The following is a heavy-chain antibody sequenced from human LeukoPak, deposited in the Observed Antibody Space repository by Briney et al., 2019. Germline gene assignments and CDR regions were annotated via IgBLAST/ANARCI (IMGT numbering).Heavy chain of an antibody. CDR1: GYTFTSYG. J-gene: IGHJ6*03. CDR3: ARAHSYVGYYYMDV. Sequence: GASVKVSCKASGYTFTSYGITWVRQAPGQGLEWMGWISAYNGITNYAEKFQGRVTMTTDTSTSTVYMELRSLRSDDTAVYYCARAHSYVGYYYMDVWGKGTTVTVSS. D-gene: IGHD5-18*01. V-gene: IGHV1-18*01. CDR2: ISAYNGIT.